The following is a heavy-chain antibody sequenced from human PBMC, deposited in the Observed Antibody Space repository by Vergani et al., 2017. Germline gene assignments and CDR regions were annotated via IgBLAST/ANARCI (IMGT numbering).Heavy chain of an antibody. CDR3: ASPPFPSGLYYYMDV. CDR2: ISYDGSNK. V-gene: IGHV3-30-3*01. CDR1: GFTFSSSA. D-gene: IGHD3-10*01. J-gene: IGHJ6*03. Sequence: QVQLVESGGGVVQPGRSLRLSCAASGFTFSSSAMHWVRQAPGKGLEWVAVISYDGSNKYYADSVKGRFTISRDNSKNTLYLQMNSLRAEDTAVYYCASPPFPSGLYYYMDVWGKGTTVTVSS.